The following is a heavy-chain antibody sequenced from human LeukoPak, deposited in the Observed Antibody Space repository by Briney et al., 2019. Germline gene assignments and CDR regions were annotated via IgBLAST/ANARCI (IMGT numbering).Heavy chain of an antibody. D-gene: IGHD6-19*01. V-gene: IGHV4-39*01. J-gene: IGHJ4*02. CDR1: GGSISSSSYY. CDR3: ARLRVAVIDY. CDR2: IYYSGST. Sequence: PSETLSLTCTVSGGSISSSSYYWGWIRQPPGEGLEWIGSIYYSGSTYYNPSLKSRVTISVDTSKNQFSLKLSSVTAADTAVYYCARLRVAVIDYWGQGTLVTVSS.